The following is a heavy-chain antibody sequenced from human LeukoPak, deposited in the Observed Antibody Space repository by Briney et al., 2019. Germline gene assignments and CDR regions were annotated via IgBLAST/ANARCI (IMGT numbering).Heavy chain of an antibody. V-gene: IGHV3-30*01. Sequence: PGGSLRLSCAASGFTFSSYAMHWVRQAPGKGLEWVAVISYDGSNKYYADSVRGRFTISRDNSKNTLYLQMNSLRAEDTAVYYCARDALRFCSGGSCYYFDYWGQGTLVTVSS. CDR1: GFTFSSYA. J-gene: IGHJ4*02. CDR2: ISYDGSNK. CDR3: ARDALRFCSGGSCYYFDY. D-gene: IGHD2-15*01.